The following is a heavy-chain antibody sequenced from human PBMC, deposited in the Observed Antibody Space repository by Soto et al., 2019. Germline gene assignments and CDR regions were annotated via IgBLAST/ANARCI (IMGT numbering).Heavy chain of an antibody. J-gene: IGHJ4*02. Sequence: GGSLRLSCAASGFTFSSYGMHWVRQAPGKGLEWVAVISYDGSNKYYADSVKGRFTISRDNSKNTLYLQMNSLRAEDTAVYYCAKGRYCSGGSCYSVFDYWGQGTLVTVSS. CDR2: ISYDGSNK. D-gene: IGHD2-15*01. V-gene: IGHV3-30*18. CDR1: GFTFSSYG. CDR3: AKGRYCSGGSCYSVFDY.